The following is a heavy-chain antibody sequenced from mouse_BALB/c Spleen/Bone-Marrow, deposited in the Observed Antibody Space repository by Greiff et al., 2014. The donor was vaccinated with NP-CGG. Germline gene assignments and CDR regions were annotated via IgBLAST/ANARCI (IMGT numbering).Heavy chain of an antibody. Sequence: QVQLQQSGAELVRPGSSVKISCKASGYAFSSYWMNWVKQRPGQGLEWIGQIYPGDGDTNYNGNFKDKATLTTDKSSTTAYMQLSSLTAEDSAFYFSARGGRLTGYYFDYWGQGTTLTVSS. V-gene: IGHV1-80*01. CDR2: IYPGDGDT. J-gene: IGHJ2*01. CDR1: GYAFSSYW. CDR3: ARGGRLTGYYFDY. D-gene: IGHD4-1*01.